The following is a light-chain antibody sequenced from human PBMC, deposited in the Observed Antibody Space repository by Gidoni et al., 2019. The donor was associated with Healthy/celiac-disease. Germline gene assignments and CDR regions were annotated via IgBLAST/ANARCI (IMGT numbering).Light chain of an antibody. CDR1: QDISNC. Sequence: DLQLPQSPSSLSASLGDRVTITCQASQDISNCLNWYQHKPGKAPKPLIYDASNLETGVTSRFSGSGSGTDFTITISSLQHEDIVTYYWQRYDNPPLTFGGGTKVEIK. CDR3: QRYDNPPLT. V-gene: IGKV1-33*01. CDR2: DAS. J-gene: IGKJ4*01.